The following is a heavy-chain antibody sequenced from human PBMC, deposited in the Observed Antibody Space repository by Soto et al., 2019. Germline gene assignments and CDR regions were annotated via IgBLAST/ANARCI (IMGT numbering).Heavy chain of an antibody. CDR3: ARDGSDSTSFDY. D-gene: IGHD2-21*02. V-gene: IGHV3-23*01. CDR2: ISNSGGST. J-gene: IGHJ4*02. Sequence: GGSLRLSXAASGFDFNSYAMSWVRQAPGKGLEWVSAISNSGGSTYYADSVKGRFTISRDNSRNTLYLQMNSLRAEDTAVYYCARDGSDSTSFDYWGQGTLVTVSS. CDR1: GFDFNSYA.